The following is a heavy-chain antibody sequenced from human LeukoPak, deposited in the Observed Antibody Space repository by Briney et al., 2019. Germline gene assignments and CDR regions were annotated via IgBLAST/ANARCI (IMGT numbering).Heavy chain of an antibody. Sequence: PGGSLRLSCTASGFTFSDHYMSWIRQAPGKGLEWVSYIGSSGRTTYYTDSVEGRFTISRDNAKNSLYLQMNSLRVEDTAVYYCAYGDNDYWGQGTLVTVSS. D-gene: IGHD4-17*01. CDR2: IGSSGRTT. J-gene: IGHJ4*02. V-gene: IGHV3-11*01. CDR3: AYGDNDY. CDR1: GFTFSDHY.